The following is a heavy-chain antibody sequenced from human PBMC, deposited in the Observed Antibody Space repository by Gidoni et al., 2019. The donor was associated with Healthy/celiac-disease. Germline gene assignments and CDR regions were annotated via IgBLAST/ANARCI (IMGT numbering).Heavy chain of an antibody. CDR1: RGSLSSSNW. J-gene: IGHJ4*02. Sequence: QVQLQESGPGLVKPSGTLSLPCAVSRGSLSSSNWWSWVRQHPGKGLEWIGEIYHSGSTNYNPSLKSRVTISVDKSKNQFSLKLSSVTAADTAVYYCARRNLGGTGVNRGVDYWGQGTLVTVSS. D-gene: IGHD1-1*01. V-gene: IGHV4-4*02. CDR2: IYHSGST. CDR3: ARRNLGGTGVNRGVDY.